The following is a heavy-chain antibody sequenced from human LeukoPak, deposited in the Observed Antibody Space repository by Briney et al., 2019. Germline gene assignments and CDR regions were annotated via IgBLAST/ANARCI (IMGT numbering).Heavy chain of an antibody. V-gene: IGHV3-7*01. CDR3: ARVPNTMLRGVTTLMDV. CDR2: IKQDGSEK. CDR1: GFTFSYYW. J-gene: IGHJ6*02. Sequence: PGGSLRLSCAASGFTFSYYWMSWVRQAPGKGLEWVANIKQDGSEKYYVDSVKGRFTISRENGRNSLYLQMNSLRAEDTAVFYCARVPNTMLRGVTTLMDVWGQGTTVTVSS. D-gene: IGHD3-10*01.